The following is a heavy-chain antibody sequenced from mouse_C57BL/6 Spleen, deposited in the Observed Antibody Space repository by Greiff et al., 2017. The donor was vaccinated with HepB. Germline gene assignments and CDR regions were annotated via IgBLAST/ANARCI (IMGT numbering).Heavy chain of an antibody. V-gene: IGHV1-18*01. D-gene: IGHD1-1*01. J-gene: IGHJ4*01. CDR3: ARSLYYGSSPYAMDY. CDR2: INPNNGGT. Sequence: VQLKQSGPELVKPGASVKIPCKASGYTFTDYNMDWVKQSHGKSLEWIGDINPNNGGTIYNQKFKGKATLTVDKSSSTAYMELRSLTSEDTAVYYCARSLYYGSSPYAMDYWGQGTSVTVSS. CDR1: GYTFTDYN.